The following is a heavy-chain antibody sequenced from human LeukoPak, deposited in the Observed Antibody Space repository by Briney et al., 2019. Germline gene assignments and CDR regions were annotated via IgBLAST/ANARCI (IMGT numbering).Heavy chain of an antibody. V-gene: IGHV3-30*01. D-gene: IGHD6-19*01. Sequence: GRSLRLSCAASGFTFSDYAMHWVRQAPGKGLEWVTVISHDGSNKYYVDSVKGRFTISRDNSKNTLYLQMNSLRAEDTAVYYCARDGAGWYSSGWTGPFDYWGQGTLVTVSS. CDR3: ARDGAGWYSSGWTGPFDY. J-gene: IGHJ4*02. CDR2: ISHDGSNK. CDR1: GFTFSDYA.